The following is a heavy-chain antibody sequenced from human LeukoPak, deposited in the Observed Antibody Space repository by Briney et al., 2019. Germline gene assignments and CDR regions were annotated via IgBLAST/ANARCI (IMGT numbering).Heavy chain of an antibody. CDR2: INTSGGST. Sequence: PGGSLRLSCVASGFTFRHYDMSWVRQAPGKGLEWVSSINTSGGSTYYADSLQGRFTISRDNSKNTLYLQMNSLRAEDTAVYYCAKFGGVGAGYWGQGTLVTVSS. CDR1: GFTFRHYD. CDR3: AKFGGVGAGY. V-gene: IGHV3-23*01. J-gene: IGHJ4*02. D-gene: IGHD3-16*01.